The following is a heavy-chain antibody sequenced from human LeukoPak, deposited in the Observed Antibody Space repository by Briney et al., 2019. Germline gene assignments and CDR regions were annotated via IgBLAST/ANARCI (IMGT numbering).Heavy chain of an antibody. Sequence: GGSLRLSCAASGFTFSSYNMNWVRQAPGKGLEWISYISSGTSTVHYADSVKGRFTISRDNAKNSLHLQMNSLRDEDTAVYYCARDYGNHGEYFDYWGQGTLVTVSS. CDR3: ARDYGNHGEYFDY. CDR1: GFTFSSYN. J-gene: IGHJ4*02. CDR2: ISSGTSTV. D-gene: IGHD4-11*01. V-gene: IGHV3-48*02.